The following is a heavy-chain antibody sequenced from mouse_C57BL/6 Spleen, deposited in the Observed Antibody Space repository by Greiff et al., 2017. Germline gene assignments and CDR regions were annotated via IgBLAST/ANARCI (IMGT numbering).Heavy chain of an antibody. CDR3: ARGGYGSSYVRFAY. V-gene: IGHV1-9*01. D-gene: IGHD1-1*01. CDR2: ILPGSGST. J-gene: IGHJ3*01. Sequence: QVQLQQSGAELMKPGASVKLSCKATGYTFTGYWIEWVKQRPGHGLEWIGEILPGSGSTNYNEKFKGKATFTADTSSNTAYMQLSSLTTEDSAIYYCARGGYGSSYVRFAYWGQGTLVTVSA. CDR1: GYTFTGYW.